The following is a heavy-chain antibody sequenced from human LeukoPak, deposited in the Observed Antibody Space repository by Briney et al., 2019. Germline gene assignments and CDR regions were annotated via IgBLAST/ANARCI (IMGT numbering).Heavy chain of an antibody. CDR3: ARDSNYYDGYAFDI. D-gene: IGHD3-22*01. CDR1: GFTFSSYG. V-gene: IGHV3-30*02. Sequence: GGSLRLSCAASGFTFSSYGMHWVRQAPGKGLEWVAFIRYDGSNKYYADSVKGRFTISRDNSKNTLYLQMNSLRAEDTAVYYCARDSNYYDGYAFDIWGQGTMVTVSS. CDR2: IRYDGSNK. J-gene: IGHJ3*02.